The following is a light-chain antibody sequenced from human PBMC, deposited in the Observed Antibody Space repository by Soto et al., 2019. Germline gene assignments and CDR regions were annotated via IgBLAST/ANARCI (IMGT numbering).Light chain of an antibody. CDR3: QQYGSSLYT. CDR1: QSVKSSY. J-gene: IGKJ2*01. Sequence: EIVLTQSPGTLSLSPGERATLSCRASQSVKSSYLAWYQQKPGQAPRLLIYGASSRATGITDRFSGSGSGTDFTLTISRLEPEDFAVYYCQQYGSSLYTFGQGTKLEIK. CDR2: GAS. V-gene: IGKV3-20*01.